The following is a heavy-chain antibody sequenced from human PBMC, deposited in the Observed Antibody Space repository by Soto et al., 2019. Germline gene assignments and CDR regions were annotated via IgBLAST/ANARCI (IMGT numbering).Heavy chain of an antibody. J-gene: IGHJ6*02. CDR3: ARARSYNGNDRFGMDV. V-gene: IGHV1-69*02. Sequence: QVQLVQSGAEVKKPGSSVKVSCKASGGTFSSYTISWVRQAPGQGLEWMGRIIPILGIANYAQKFQGRVTITADKATSTAYMELSSLRSEDTAVYYCARARSYNGNDRFGMDVWGQGTTVTVSS. D-gene: IGHD1-20*01. CDR1: GGTFSSYT. CDR2: IIPILGIA.